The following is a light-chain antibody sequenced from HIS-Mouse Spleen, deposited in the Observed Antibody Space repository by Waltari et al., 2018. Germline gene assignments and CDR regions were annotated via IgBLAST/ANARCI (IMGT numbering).Light chain of an antibody. J-gene: IGKJ2*01. CDR2: WAS. V-gene: IGKV4-1*01. CDR3: QQYYSTPYT. CDR1: QSVLYSSNNKNY. Sequence: DIVMTQSPDSLAVSLGERATINCKSSQSVLYSSNNKNYLAWYQQKPGQPPKLLIYWASTRESGVPDRFSGSGSGTDFPLTISGLQAEDVAVYYCQQYYSTPYTFGQGTKLEIK.